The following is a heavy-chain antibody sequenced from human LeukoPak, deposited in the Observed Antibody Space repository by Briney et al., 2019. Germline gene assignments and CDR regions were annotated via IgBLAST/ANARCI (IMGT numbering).Heavy chain of an antibody. J-gene: IGHJ4*02. Sequence: ASVKVSCKASGYTSTGYYMHWVRQAPGQGLEWLGWISTYNGNTHYAQKLQGRVTMTTDTSTTTAYMELRSLRSDDTAVYYCARDYRTGFDYWGQGTLVTVSS. CDR1: GYTSTGYY. V-gene: IGHV1-18*04. CDR2: ISTYNGNT. CDR3: ARDYRTGFDY. D-gene: IGHD7-27*01.